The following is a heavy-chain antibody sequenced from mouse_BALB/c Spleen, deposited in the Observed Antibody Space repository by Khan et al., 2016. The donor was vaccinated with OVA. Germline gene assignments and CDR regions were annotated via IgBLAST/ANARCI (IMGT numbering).Heavy chain of an antibody. D-gene: IGHD1-1*02. Sequence: EVELVESGGGLVQPGGSRKLSCAASGFTFSSFGMHWVRQDPTKGLEWVAYISSGSSTIYYVDTVKGRFTISRDSPKNTLFLQMTSLRSEDTAMYYVARSGGNVHWSFDVWGAGTSVTVSS. CDR3: ARSGGNVHWSFDV. J-gene: IGHJ1*01. V-gene: IGHV5-17*02. CDR1: GFTFSSFG. CDR2: ISSGSSTI.